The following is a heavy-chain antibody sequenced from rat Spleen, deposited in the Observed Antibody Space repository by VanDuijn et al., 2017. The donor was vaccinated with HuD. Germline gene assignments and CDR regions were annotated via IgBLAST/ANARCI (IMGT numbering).Heavy chain of an antibody. CDR3: ARRHYGYTDYFDY. CDR2: ISYDGGST. Sequence: EVQLVESDGGLVQPGRSLKLSCAASGFTFSDYYMAWVRQAPTKGLEWVAYISYDGGSTYSRDSVKGRFTISRDNAKSTLYLQMDSLRSEDTATYYCARRHYGYTDYFDYWGQGVMVTVSS. J-gene: IGHJ2*01. D-gene: IGHD1-6*01. CDR1: GFTFSDYY. V-gene: IGHV5-29*01.